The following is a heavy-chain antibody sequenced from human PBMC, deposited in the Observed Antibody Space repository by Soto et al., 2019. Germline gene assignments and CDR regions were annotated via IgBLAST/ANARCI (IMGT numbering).Heavy chain of an antibody. D-gene: IGHD5-18*01. CDR3: ASRGSNSYGPMDDGFDI. CDR1: GGTFSSYA. Sequence: ASVKVSCKASGGTFSSYAISWVRQAPGQGLEWMGGIIPIFGTANYAQKLQGRVTITADESTSTAYMELSSLRSEDTAVYYCASRGSNSYGPMDDGFDIWGQRTMVTVSS. V-gene: IGHV1-69*13. J-gene: IGHJ3*02. CDR2: IIPIFGTA.